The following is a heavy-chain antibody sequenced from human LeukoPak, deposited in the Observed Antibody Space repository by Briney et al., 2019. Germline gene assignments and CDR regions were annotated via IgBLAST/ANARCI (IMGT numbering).Heavy chain of an antibody. Sequence: GGSLRLSCAASGFTFSSYWMSWVRQAPGKGLEWVANIKQDGSEKYYVDSVKGRFTISRDNAKNSLYLQMNSLRAEDTAVYYCARGAPLGSGSHIGYWREGTLVTVSS. V-gene: IGHV3-7*01. CDR2: IKQDGSEK. CDR1: GFTFSSYW. CDR3: ARGAPLGSGSHIGY. J-gene: IGHJ4*02. D-gene: IGHD3-10*01.